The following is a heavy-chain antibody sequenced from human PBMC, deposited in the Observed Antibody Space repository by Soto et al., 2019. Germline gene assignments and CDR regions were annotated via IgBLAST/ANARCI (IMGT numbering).Heavy chain of an antibody. CDR2: ISSGGTNI. Sequence: VQLVESGGLLVQPGGSLRLSCAASGFSISSYEMNWVRQAPGKGLEWVAYISSGGTNIYYAASVRGRFTISRDIAKNSVDLQLSSLRVDDTAVYYCARDRWVTYSGYDWHFDYWGQGTLVTVSS. J-gene: IGHJ4*02. CDR1: GFSISSYE. D-gene: IGHD5-12*01. CDR3: ARDRWVTYSGYDWHFDY. V-gene: IGHV3-48*03.